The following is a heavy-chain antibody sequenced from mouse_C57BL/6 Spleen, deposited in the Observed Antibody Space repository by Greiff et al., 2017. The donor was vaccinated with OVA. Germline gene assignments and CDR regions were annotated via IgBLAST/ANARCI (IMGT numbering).Heavy chain of an antibody. Sequence: EVMLVESGGGLVQPKGSLKLSCAASGFSFNTYAMNWVRQAPGKGLEWVARIRSKSNNYATYYADSVKDRFTISRDDSESMLYLQMNNLKTEDTAMYYCVSDDYDGYFDVWGTGTTVTVSS. CDR2: IRSKSNNYAT. D-gene: IGHD2-4*01. CDR1: GFSFNTYA. V-gene: IGHV10-1*01. CDR3: VSDDYDGYFDV. J-gene: IGHJ1*03.